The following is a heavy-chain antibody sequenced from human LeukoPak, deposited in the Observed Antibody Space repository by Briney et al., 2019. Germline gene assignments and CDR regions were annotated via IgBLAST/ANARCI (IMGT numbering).Heavy chain of an antibody. V-gene: IGHV4-30-4*01. J-gene: IGHJ4*02. D-gene: IGHD3-9*01. Sequence: PSETLSLTCNVSGGSISSGDYYWSWIRQPPGKGLEWIGYIYYSGSTYYNPSLKSRVTISVDTPKNQFSLKLSSVTAADTAVYYCARVSRGILTGYGPDYWGQGTLVTVSS. CDR2: IYYSGST. CDR1: GGSISSGDYY. CDR3: ARVSRGILTGYGPDY.